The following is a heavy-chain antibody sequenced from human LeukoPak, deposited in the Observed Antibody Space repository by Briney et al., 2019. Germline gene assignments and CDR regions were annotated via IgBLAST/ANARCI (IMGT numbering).Heavy chain of an antibody. CDR3: AREREGVSMTTLYYAGSYFDY. J-gene: IGHJ4*02. D-gene: IGHD4-11*01. CDR1: GGSISSGGYY. Sequence: PSETLSLTCTVSGGSISSGGYYWSWIRQHPGKGLEWIGYIYYSGSTYYNPSLKSRVTISVDTSKNQFSLKLSSVTAADTAVYYCAREREGVSMTTLYYAGSYFDYWGQGTLVTVSS. V-gene: IGHV4-31*03. CDR2: IYYSGST.